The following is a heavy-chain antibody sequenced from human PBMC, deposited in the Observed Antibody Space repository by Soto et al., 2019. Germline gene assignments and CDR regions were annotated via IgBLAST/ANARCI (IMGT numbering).Heavy chain of an antibody. Sequence: QLQLQESGPGLVKPSETLSLTCTVSGGSISSSSYYWGWIRQPPGKGLEWIGSIYYSGSTYYNPSLKSRVTISVDTSKNQFSLNLSSVTAADTAVYYCVSTEGFLEWLEPRVHFDYWGQGTLVTVSS. D-gene: IGHD3-3*01. V-gene: IGHV4-39*01. CDR2: IYYSGST. CDR1: GGSISSSSYY. CDR3: VSTEGFLEWLEPRVHFDY. J-gene: IGHJ4*02.